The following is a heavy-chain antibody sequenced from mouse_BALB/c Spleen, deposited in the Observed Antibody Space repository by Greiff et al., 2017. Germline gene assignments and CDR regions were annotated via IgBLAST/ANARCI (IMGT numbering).Heavy chain of an antibody. J-gene: IGHJ3*01. Sequence: EVKLVESGGGLVQPGGSLRLSCATSGFTFTDYYMSWVRQPPGKALEWLGFIRNKANGYTTEYSASVKGRFTISRDNSQSILYLQMNTLRAEDSATYYCARDYGNYVGFAYWGQGTLVTVSA. CDR1: GFTFTDYY. CDR3: ARDYGNYVGFAY. V-gene: IGHV7-3*02. D-gene: IGHD2-1*01. CDR2: IRNKANGYTT.